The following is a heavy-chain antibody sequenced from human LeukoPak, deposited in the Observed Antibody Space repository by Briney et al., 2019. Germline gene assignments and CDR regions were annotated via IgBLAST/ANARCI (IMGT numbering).Heavy chain of an antibody. Sequence: GGSLRLSCAASGFTVSSNYMSWVRQAPGKGLEWVSVIYSGGSTYYADSVKGRFTISRDNSENTLYLQMNSLRAEDTAVYYCAREKYYYDSSGYYYLYYFDYWGQGTPVTVSS. V-gene: IGHV3-53*01. D-gene: IGHD3-22*01. CDR1: GFTVSSNY. J-gene: IGHJ4*02. CDR2: IYSGGST. CDR3: AREKYYYDSSGYYYLYYFDY.